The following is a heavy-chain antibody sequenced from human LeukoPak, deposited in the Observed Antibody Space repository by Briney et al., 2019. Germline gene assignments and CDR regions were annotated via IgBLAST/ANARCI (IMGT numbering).Heavy chain of an antibody. J-gene: IGHJ3*02. CDR2: INAEKGNT. Sequence: VASVKVSCKASGYTFTSYRISWVRPARGQGLEWMGCINAEKGNTNYAQKLQGRVTMTTDTSTSTAYMELRSLRSDDTAVYYCARDWERFWSGYWNDAFDIWGQGTIVAVCS. CDR3: ARDWERFWSGYWNDAFDI. CDR1: GYTFTSYR. V-gene: IGHV1-18*01. D-gene: IGHD3-3*01.